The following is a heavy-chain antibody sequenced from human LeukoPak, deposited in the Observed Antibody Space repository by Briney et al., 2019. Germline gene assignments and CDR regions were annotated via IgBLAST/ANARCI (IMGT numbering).Heavy chain of an antibody. V-gene: IGHV4-38-2*02. D-gene: IGHD3-3*01. CDR2: IFHSGST. Sequence: SETLSFTCTVSGYSISSGYYWGWIRQPPGKGLEWIGSIFHSGSTYYNPSLKSRVTISVDTSKNQFSLKLSSVTAADTAVYYCAGSDYYPPYYWFDPWGPGTLVTVSS. J-gene: IGHJ5*02. CDR3: AGSDYYPPYYWFDP. CDR1: GYSISSGYY.